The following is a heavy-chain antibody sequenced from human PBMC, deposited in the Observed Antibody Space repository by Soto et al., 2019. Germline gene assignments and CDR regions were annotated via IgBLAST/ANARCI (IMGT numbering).Heavy chain of an antibody. D-gene: IGHD3-22*01. CDR1: GFTFSSYS. CDR2: ISSSSSYI. J-gene: IGHJ6*02. V-gene: IGHV3-21*01. Sequence: GGSLRLSCAASGFTFSSYSMNWVRQAPGKGLEWVSSISSSSSYIYYADSVKGRFTISRDNAKDSLYLQMNSLRAEDTAVYYCARMYDCDSSGHYGMDVWGQGTTVTVSS. CDR3: ARMYDCDSSGHYGMDV.